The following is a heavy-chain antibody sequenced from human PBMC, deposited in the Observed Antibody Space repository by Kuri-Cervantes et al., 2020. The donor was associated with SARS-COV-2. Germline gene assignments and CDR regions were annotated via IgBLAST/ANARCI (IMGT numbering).Heavy chain of an antibody. CDR2: IYYSGST. CDR3: ATHYDFWSAFDY. Sequence: ETLSLTCTVSGYSISSGYYWGWIRQPPGKGLEWIGSIYYSGSTYYNPSLKSRVTISVDTSKNQFSLKLSSVTAADTAVYYCATHYDFWSAFDYWGQGTLVTVSS. CDR1: GYSISSGYY. J-gene: IGHJ4*02. D-gene: IGHD3-3*01. V-gene: IGHV4-38-2*02.